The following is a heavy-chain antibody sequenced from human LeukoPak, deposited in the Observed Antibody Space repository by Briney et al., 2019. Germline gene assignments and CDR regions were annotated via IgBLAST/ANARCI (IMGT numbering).Heavy chain of an antibody. CDR3: ARDDSSSWYYFDY. Sequence: PSETLSLTCAVSGGSISSGGYSWSWIRQPPGKGLEWIGYIYHSGSTSYNPSLKSRVTISVDTSKNQFSLKLSSVTAADTAVYYCARDDSSSWYYFDYWGQGTLVTVSS. J-gene: IGHJ4*02. CDR2: IYHSGST. CDR1: GGSISSGGYS. V-gene: IGHV4-30-2*01. D-gene: IGHD6-13*01.